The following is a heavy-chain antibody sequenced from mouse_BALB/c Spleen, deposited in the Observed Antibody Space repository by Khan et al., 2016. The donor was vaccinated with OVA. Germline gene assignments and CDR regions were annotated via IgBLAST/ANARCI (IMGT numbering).Heavy chain of an antibody. D-gene: IGHD2-10*02. Sequence: QVQLQQPGAELVRPGASVKLSCKASGYTFTSYWMNWVKQRPGQGLEWIGMIDPSDSKTHYNQMFRDKATLTIDKSSSTAYMHLTSLTSEDAAVYYCARGGYGTSFAFWGQGTLVTVSA. CDR2: IDPSDSKT. J-gene: IGHJ3*01. CDR3: ARGGYGTSFAF. V-gene: IGHV1-61*01. CDR1: GYTFTSYW.